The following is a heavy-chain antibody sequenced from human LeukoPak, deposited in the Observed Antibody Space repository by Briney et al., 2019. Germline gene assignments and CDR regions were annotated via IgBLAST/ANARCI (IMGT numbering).Heavy chain of an antibody. V-gene: IGHV3-30-3*01. Sequence: GGPLRLSCAASGFTFSSYAMHWVRQAPGKGLEWVAVISYDGSNKYYADSVKGRFTISRDNSKNTLYLQMNSLRAEDTAVYYCARVAAAGTLQVYWGQGTLVTVSS. CDR2: ISYDGSNK. CDR3: ARVAAAGTLQVY. D-gene: IGHD6-13*01. CDR1: GFTFSSYA. J-gene: IGHJ4*02.